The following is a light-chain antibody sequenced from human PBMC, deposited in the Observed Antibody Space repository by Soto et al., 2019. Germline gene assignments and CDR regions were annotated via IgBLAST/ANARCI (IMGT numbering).Light chain of an antibody. V-gene: IGKV1-5*01. CDR2: HAS. CDR3: QQYNNYFT. J-gene: IGKJ1*01. Sequence: DIQMTQSPSTLPASVGDRVTITCRASQSISNWLAWYQQTPGTAPKLLIYHASTLESGVPSRLSGSGSETEFTLTISSLQPDDLGTYYCQQYNNYFTFGQGTKVDIK. CDR1: QSISNW.